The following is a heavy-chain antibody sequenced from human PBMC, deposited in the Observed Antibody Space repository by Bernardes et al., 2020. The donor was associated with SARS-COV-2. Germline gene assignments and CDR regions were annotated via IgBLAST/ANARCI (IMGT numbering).Heavy chain of an antibody. CDR1: GFSFSSYF. D-gene: IGHD1-7*01. CDR2: ISPAGRST. J-gene: IGHJ5*02. Sequence: GGSLSLSCAASGFSFSSYFMYWVRQTPGKELVWVSRISPAGRSTSHAASVKGRFTVSRDNAKNTLFLEMTRLRADDTAVYYCVAYHWNSPMAWGQGTLVTVSS. V-gene: IGHV3-74*01. CDR3: VAYHWNSPMA.